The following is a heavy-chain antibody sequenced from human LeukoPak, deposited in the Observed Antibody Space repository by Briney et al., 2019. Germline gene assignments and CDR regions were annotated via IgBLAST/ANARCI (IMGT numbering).Heavy chain of an antibody. J-gene: IGHJ3*02. CDR3: AREVVVVPAARKNAFDI. Sequence: PSETLSLTCTVSGGSISSYSWSWIRQPAGKGLEWIGRIYTSGSTNYNPSLKSRVTMSVDTSKNQFSLKLSSVTAADTAVYYCAREVVVVPAARKNAFDIWGQGTMVTVSS. V-gene: IGHV4-4*07. CDR2: IYTSGST. D-gene: IGHD2-2*01. CDR1: GGSISSYS.